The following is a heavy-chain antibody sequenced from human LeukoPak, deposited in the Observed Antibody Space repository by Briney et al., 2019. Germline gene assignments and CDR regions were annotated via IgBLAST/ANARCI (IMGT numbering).Heavy chain of an antibody. J-gene: IGHJ4*02. CDR1: GITLSNYG. D-gene: IGHD3-22*01. CDR3: AKRGVVIRVILVGFHKEAYYFDS. V-gene: IGHV3-23*01. CDR2: ISDSGGST. Sequence: GGTLRLSCAVSGITLSNYGMSWVRQAPGKGLEWVAGISDSGGSTNYADSAKGRFTISRDNPKDTLYLQMNSLRAEDTAVYFCAKRGVVIRVILVGFHKEAYYFDSWGQGALVTVSS.